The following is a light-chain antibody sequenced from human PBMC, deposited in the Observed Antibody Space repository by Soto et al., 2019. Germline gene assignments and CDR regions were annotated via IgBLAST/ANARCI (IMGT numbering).Light chain of an antibody. Sequence: QSALTQPASVSGSPGQSIIISCTGTSSDVGSYNFVSWYQQHPCKAPKLMIYEVSKRPSGVSNRFSGSKSGNTASLTISGLQPEDEADYYCCSYAGNSGVFGVGTKLTFL. CDR2: EVS. V-gene: IGLV2-23*02. J-gene: IGLJ3*02. CDR3: CSYAGNSGV. CDR1: SSDVGSYNF.